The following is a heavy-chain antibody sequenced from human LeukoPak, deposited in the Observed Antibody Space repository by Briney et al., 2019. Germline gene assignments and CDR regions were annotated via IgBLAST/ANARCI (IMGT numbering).Heavy chain of an antibody. CDR2: INPNSGGT. CDR3: ARDVDVDTSAFDI. CDR1: GYTFTGYY. J-gene: IGHJ3*02. D-gene: IGHD5-18*01. Sequence: ASVKVSCKASGYTFTGYYMHWVRQAPGQGLEWMGWINPNSGGTNYAQKFQGRVTMTRDTSTSTVYMELSSLRSEDTAVYYCARDVDVDTSAFDIWGQGTMVTVSS. V-gene: IGHV1-2*02.